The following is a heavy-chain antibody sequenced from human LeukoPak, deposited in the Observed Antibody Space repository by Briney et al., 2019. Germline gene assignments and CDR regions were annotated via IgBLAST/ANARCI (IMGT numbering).Heavy chain of an antibody. CDR1: GFTFSSYS. V-gene: IGHV3-48*02. CDR2: ISSSSSTI. Sequence: GGSLRLSCAASGFTFSSYSMNWVRQAPGKGLEWVSYISSSSSTIYYADSVKGRFTISRDNAKNSLYLQMNSLRDEDTAVYYCAKDRGGWPLYYFDYWGQGTLVTVSS. CDR3: AKDRGGWPLYYFDY. D-gene: IGHD4-23*01. J-gene: IGHJ4*02.